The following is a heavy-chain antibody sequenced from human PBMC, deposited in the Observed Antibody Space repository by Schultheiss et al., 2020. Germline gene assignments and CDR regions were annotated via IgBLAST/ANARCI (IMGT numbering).Heavy chain of an antibody. Sequence: GGSLRLSCAASGFTFSSYGMHWVRQAPGKGLEWVSRINSDGSSTSYADSVKGRFTISRDNAKNTLYLQMNSLRAEDTAVYYCAKDSRSTSALIWGQGTMVTVSS. CDR1: GFTFSSYG. J-gene: IGHJ3*02. D-gene: IGHD2-2*01. CDR3: AKDSRSTSALI. CDR2: INSDGSST. V-gene: IGHV3-74*01.